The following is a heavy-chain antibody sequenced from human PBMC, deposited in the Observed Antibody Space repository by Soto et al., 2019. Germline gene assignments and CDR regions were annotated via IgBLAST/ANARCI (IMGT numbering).Heavy chain of an antibody. CDR2: ISYDGSNK. CDR1: GFKFRSLG. CDR3: AKSYYDFWSGLWYYYMDV. Sequence: CAAAGFKFRSLGMRRISKDTGKGLEWVAVISYDGSNKYYADSVKGRFTISRDNSKNTLYLQMNSLRAEDTAVYYCAKSYYDFWSGLWYYYMDVWGKGTTVTVSS. J-gene: IGHJ6*03. V-gene: IGHV3-30*18. D-gene: IGHD3-3*01.